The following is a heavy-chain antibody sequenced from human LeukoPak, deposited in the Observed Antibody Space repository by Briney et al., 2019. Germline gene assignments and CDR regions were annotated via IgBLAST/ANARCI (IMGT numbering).Heavy chain of an antibody. CDR2: IKQDGSEK. Sequence: PGGSLRLSCAASGFTFSSYWMSWVRQAPGKGLEWVANIKQDGSEKYYVDSVKGRFTISRDNAKNSLYLQMNSLRAEDTAVCYCARVSGPNNILTGYYSGYYYDYWGQGTLVTVSS. J-gene: IGHJ4*02. CDR1: GFTFSSYW. V-gene: IGHV3-7*04. CDR3: ARVSGPNNILTGYYSGYYYDY. D-gene: IGHD3-9*01.